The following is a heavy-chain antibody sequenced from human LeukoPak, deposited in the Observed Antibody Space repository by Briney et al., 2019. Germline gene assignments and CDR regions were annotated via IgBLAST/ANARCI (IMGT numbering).Heavy chain of an antibody. CDR3: ARGYCTNGVCYVSSSWYEDY. J-gene: IGHJ4*02. CDR2: IIPILGIA. V-gene: IGHV1-69*04. Sequence: ASVEVSCKASGGTFSSYAISWVRQAPGQGLEWMGRIIPILGIANYAQKFQGRVTITADKSTSTAYMELSSLRSEDTAVYYCARGYCTNGVCYVSSSWYEDYWGQGTLVTVSS. D-gene: IGHD2-8*01. CDR1: GGTFSSYA.